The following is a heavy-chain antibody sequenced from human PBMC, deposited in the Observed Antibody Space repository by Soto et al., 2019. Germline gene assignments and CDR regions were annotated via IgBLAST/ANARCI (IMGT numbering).Heavy chain of an antibody. CDR2: IYYSGST. CDR1: GGSISFYH. V-gene: IGHV4-59*12. D-gene: IGHD2-15*01. CDR3: ARDWLGCSGDSCHQGYPDYYYYGMDV. J-gene: IGHJ6*02. Sequence: SETLSLTCTVSGGSISFYHWSWIRQPPGKGLEWIGYIYYSGSTNYNPSLKSRVTISAETSKNQFSLRLTSVTAADTAVYYCARDWLGCSGDSCHQGYPDYYYYGMDVWGQGTTFSVAS.